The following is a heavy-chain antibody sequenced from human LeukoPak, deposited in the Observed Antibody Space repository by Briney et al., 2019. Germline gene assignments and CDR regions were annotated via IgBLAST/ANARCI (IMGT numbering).Heavy chain of an antibody. J-gene: IGHJ4*02. CDR1: GFTFSSYW. D-gene: IGHD3-3*01. Sequence: PGGSLRLSCAASGFTFSSYWMTWVRQAPGKGLEWVANIKQDGSEKYYVDSVKGRFTVSRDNAKNPLYLQMNSLRAEDTAVYYCARDSTIFGVVGSSDYWGQGTLVTVSS. CDR2: IKQDGSEK. CDR3: ARDSTIFGVVGSSDY. V-gene: IGHV3-7*01.